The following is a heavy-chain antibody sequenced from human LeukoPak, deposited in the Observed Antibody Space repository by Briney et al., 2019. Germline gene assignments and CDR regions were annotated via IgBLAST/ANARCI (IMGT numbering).Heavy chain of an antibody. Sequence: GTSVKVSCKASGFTFTSSAVQWVRQARGQRLEGIGWIVVGSGNTNYAQKFQESVTITRDMSTSTAYMELSSLRSEDTAVYYCAAGKDIVVVPAFDYWGQGTLVTVSS. V-gene: IGHV1-58*01. J-gene: IGHJ4*02. CDR1: GFTFTSSA. CDR2: IVVGSGNT. CDR3: AAGKDIVVVPAFDY. D-gene: IGHD2-2*01.